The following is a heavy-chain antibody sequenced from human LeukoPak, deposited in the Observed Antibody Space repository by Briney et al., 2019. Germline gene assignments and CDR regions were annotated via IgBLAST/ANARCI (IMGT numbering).Heavy chain of an antibody. V-gene: IGHV1-2*02. CDR2: INPNSGGT. D-gene: IGHD1-26*01. CDR3: ARVCIVGATCGYFDY. Sequence: ASVKVSCKASGYTFTGYYMHWVRQAPGQGLEWMGWINPNSGGTNYAQKFQGRVTMTRDTSISTAYMELSRLRSDDTAVYYCARVCIVGATCGYFDYWGQGTLVTVSS. CDR1: GYTFTGYY. J-gene: IGHJ4*02.